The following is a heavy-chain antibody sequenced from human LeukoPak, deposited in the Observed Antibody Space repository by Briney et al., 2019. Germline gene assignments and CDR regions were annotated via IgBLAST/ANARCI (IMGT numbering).Heavy chain of an antibody. J-gene: IGHJ5*02. V-gene: IGHV1-69*13. CDR2: IIPIFGTA. Sequence: GASVKVSCKASGGTFSSYAISWVRQAPGQGLEWMGGIIPIFGTANYAQKFQGRVTITADESTSTAYMELSSLRSEDTAVYYCATEPPFYDILTAYSPYPWGQGTLVTVSS. D-gene: IGHD3-9*01. CDR3: ATEPPFYDILTAYSPYP. CDR1: GGTFSSYA.